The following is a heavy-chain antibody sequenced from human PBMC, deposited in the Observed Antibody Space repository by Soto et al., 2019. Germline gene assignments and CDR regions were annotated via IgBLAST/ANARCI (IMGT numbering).Heavy chain of an antibody. CDR3: ARGGYDYVWGSYYFDY. V-gene: IGHV4-4*07. J-gene: IGHJ4*02. CDR1: GGSISSYY. CDR2: IYTSGST. D-gene: IGHD3-16*01. Sequence: ASETLSLTCTVSGGSISSYYWSWIRQPAGKGLEWIGRIYTSGSTNYNPSLKSRVTMSVDTSKNQFSLKLSSVTAADTAVYYCARGGYDYVWGSYYFDYWGQGTLVTVSS.